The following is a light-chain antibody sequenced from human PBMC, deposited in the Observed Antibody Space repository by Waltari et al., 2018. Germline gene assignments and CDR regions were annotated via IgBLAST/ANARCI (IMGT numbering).Light chain of an antibody. J-gene: IGLJ2*01. V-gene: IGLV3-10*01. Sequence: SYELTQPPSVSVSPGQTARITCSGEALPKKYAYWYQRKSGQAPVLIIYADTKRPSGIPDGCSGSSSGTMATLTISGAQLDDEGDYFFYSTDSSGNPPFGGGTKLTVL. CDR2: ADT. CDR3: YSTDSSGNPP. CDR1: ALPKKY.